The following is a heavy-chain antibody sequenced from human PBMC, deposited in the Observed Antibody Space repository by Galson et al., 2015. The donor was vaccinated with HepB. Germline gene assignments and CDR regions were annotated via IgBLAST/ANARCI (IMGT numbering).Heavy chain of an antibody. J-gene: IGHJ4*02. CDR1: GYTFTSYG. CDR2: ISAYNGNT. Sequence: SVKVSCKASGYTFTSYGISWVRQAPGQGLEWMGWISAYNGNTNYAQKLQGRGTMTTDTSTSTADMELRSLRSDDTAVYYCARDRITIFGVDTTPLDYWGQLTLVTVSS. D-gene: IGHD3-3*01. V-gene: IGHV1-18*01. CDR3: ARDRITIFGVDTTPLDY.